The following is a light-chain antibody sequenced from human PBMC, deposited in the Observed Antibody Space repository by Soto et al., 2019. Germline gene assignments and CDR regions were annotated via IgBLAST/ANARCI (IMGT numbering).Light chain of an antibody. Sequence: DIQMTQSPSSVSASVGDRVTITCRASQDITRWLAWYQQRPGKAPKLLIYGASSLQSGVPSRFSGSGSGTDSSLTISRLQPEDVAAYYCQQSHSFPPTFGGGTEV. CDR1: QDITRW. CDR3: QQSHSFPPT. V-gene: IGKV1-12*01. J-gene: IGKJ4*01. CDR2: GAS.